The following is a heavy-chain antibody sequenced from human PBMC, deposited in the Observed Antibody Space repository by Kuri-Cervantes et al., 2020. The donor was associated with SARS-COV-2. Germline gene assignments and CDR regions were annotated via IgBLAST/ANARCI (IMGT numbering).Heavy chain of an antibody. D-gene: IGHD3-3*01. CDR2: ISGSGGST. V-gene: IGHV3-23*01. Sequence: GESLKISCAASGFTFSSYAMSWVRQAPGKGLEWVSAISGSGGSTYYADTAKGRFTISRDNSKNTLYLQMNSLRAEDTAVYYCAKVNRMYTIFGVVTALDYWGQGTLVTVSS. CDR1: GFTFSSYA. J-gene: IGHJ4*02. CDR3: AKVNRMYTIFGVVTALDY.